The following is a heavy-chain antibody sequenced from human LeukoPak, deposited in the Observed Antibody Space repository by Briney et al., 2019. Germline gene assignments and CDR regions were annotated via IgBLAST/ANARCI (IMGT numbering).Heavy chain of an antibody. V-gene: IGHV7-4-1*02. CDR2: INTNTGNP. CDR3: ATSPGIAAPSGYYFDH. CDR1: GYTFNNYA. Sequence: ASVKVSCKASGYTFNNYAMNWVRQAPGQGPEWMGWINTNTGNPTYAQGFTGRFVFSVDTSVGTAYLQISSLKAEDTAVYYCATSPGIAAPSGYYFDHWGQGTLVTVSS. J-gene: IGHJ4*02. D-gene: IGHD6-13*01.